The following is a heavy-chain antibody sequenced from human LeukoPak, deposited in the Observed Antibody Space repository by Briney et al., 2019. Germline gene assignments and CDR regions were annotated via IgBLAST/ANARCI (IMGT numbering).Heavy chain of an antibody. CDR2: INPNSGGT. Sequence: ASVKVSCKASGYTFTGYYMHWVRQAPGQGLEWMGRINPNSGGTNYAQKFQGRVTMTRDTSISTAYMELSRLRSDDTAVYYCASGDYSYYYYGMDVWGQGTTVTVSS. D-gene: IGHD4-17*01. CDR1: GYTFTGYY. J-gene: IGHJ6*02. CDR3: ASGDYSYYYYGMDV. V-gene: IGHV1-2*06.